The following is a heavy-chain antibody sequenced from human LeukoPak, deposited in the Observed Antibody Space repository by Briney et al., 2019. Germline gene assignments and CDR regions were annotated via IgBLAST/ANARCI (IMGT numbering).Heavy chain of an antibody. CDR3: ARDGIYSSSWYSPSDY. CDR2: INWNGGST. J-gene: IGHJ4*02. D-gene: IGHD6-13*01. Sequence: GGSLRLSCAASGFTFDDYGMSWVRQAPGKGLEWISGINWNGGSTGYADSVKGRFTISRDNAKNSLYLQMNSLRAEDTALYYCARDGIYSSSWYSPSDYWGQGTLVTVSS. CDR1: GFTFDDYG. V-gene: IGHV3-20*04.